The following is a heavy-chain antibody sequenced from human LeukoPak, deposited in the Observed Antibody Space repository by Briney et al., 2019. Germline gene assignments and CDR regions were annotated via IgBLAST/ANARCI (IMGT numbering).Heavy chain of an antibody. CDR1: GFTFSSYW. Sequence: GGSLRLSYGASGFTFSSYWMHWVRQAPGKGLVWVSRINSDGSSTSYADSVKGRFTISRDNAKNTLYLQMNSLRAEDTAVYYCARGGYDFWSGYFIDYWGQGTLVTVSS. V-gene: IGHV3-74*01. CDR2: INSDGSST. J-gene: IGHJ4*02. CDR3: ARGGYDFWSGYFIDY. D-gene: IGHD3-3*01.